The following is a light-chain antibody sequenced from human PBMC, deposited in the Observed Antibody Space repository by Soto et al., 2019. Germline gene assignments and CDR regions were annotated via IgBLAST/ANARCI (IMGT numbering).Light chain of an antibody. J-gene: IGKJ1*01. V-gene: IGKV1-9*01. CDR1: QGISSY. CDR3: QQRSNWPRT. CDR2: AAS. Sequence: DIQLTQSPSFLSASVGDRVTITCRASQGISSYLAWYQQKPGKAPKLLIYAASTLQSGVPSRFSGSGSGTEFTLTISSLQPEDFAVYYCQQRSNWPRTFGQGTKVDTK.